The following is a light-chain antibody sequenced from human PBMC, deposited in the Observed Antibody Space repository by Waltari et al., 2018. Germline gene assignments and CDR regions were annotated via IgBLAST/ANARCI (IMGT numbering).Light chain of an antibody. Sequence: SYELTQPSSVSVSPGQTARITCSGDLLAKKYARWFQQKPGQAPVLAIHKDSERPSGSPERFSGSSSGTTVTLTISGAQVEDEADYYCYSAADNNRVFGGGTKLTVL. CDR3: YSAADNNRV. CDR1: LLAKKY. CDR2: KDS. J-gene: IGLJ2*01. V-gene: IGLV3-27*01.